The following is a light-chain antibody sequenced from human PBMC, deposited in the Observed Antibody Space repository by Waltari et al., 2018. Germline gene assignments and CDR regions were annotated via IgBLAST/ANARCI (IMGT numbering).Light chain of an antibody. CDR2: EVS. CDR3: SSYTGSSTFL. V-gene: IGLV2-18*02. CDR1: SSDLGSYTR. Sequence: QAALTQSPSVSGSPGQSVTISCTGTSSDLGSYTRFSWYQQHPGKAPKLMIYEVSKRPSGVSDRFSGSKSGNTASLTISGLQAEDEADYYCSSYTGSSTFLFGGGTRLTVL. J-gene: IGLJ2*01.